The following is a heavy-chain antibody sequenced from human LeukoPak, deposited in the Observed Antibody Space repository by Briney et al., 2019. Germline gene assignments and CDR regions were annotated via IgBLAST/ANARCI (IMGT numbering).Heavy chain of an antibody. Sequence: ASETLSLTCTVSGYSISSGYYWGWIRQPPGKGLEWIGRIYTSGSTNYNPSLKSRVTMSVDTSKNQFSLKLSSVTAADTAVYYCASAHCSSTSCYCDYWGQGTLVTVSS. J-gene: IGHJ4*02. V-gene: IGHV4-38-2*02. CDR2: IYTSGST. CDR1: GYSISSGYY. D-gene: IGHD2-2*01. CDR3: ASAHCSSTSCYCDY.